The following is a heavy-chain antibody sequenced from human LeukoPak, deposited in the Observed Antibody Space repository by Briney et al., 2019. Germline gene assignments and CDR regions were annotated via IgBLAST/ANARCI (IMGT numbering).Heavy chain of an antibody. D-gene: IGHD6-13*01. CDR3: ARGPRYSFY. V-gene: IGHV3-53*01. CDR2: IYIDGTT. J-gene: IGHJ4*02. CDR1: GFIVSHNY. Sequence: GGSLRLSCAASGFIVSHNYMTWVRQAPGKGLEWISVIYIDGTTYYADSVEGRFTISRDQANNTLYLQMNTLRDEDTAVYYCARGPRYSFYWGQGTLVTVST.